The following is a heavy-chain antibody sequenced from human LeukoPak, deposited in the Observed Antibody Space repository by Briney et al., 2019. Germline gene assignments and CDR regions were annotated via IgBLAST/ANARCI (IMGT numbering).Heavy chain of an antibody. D-gene: IGHD3-22*01. CDR1: GYSFTSYW. Sequence: GESLKISCKGSGYSFTSYWIGWVRQAPGQGLEGMGWISAYNGSTNYAQKLQGRVTMTTDTSTSTAYMELRSLRSDDTAVYYCARVYDSSGYLIRETEYYFDYWGQGTLVTVSS. CDR2: ISAYNGST. J-gene: IGHJ4*02. CDR3: ARVYDSSGYLIRETEYYFDY. V-gene: IGHV1-18*04.